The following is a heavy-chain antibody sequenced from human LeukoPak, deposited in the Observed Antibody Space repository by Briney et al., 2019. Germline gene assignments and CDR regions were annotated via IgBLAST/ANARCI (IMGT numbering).Heavy chain of an antibody. V-gene: IGHV3-49*03. CDR3: TRGGSLGHYYDSSGYYYVYY. CDR2: IRSKAYGGTT. Sequence: GGSLRLSCTASGFTFGDYAMSWFRQAPGKGLEWVGFIRSKAYGGTTEYAASVKGGFTISRDDSKSIAYLQMNSLKTEDTAVYYCTRGGSLGHYYDSSGYYYVYYWGQGTLVTVPS. J-gene: IGHJ4*02. CDR1: GFTFGDYA. D-gene: IGHD3-22*01.